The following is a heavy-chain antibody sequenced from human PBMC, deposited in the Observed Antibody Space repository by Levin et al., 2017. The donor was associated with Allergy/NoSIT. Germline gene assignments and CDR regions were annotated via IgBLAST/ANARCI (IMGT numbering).Heavy chain of an antibody. CDR2: ISSGRST. CDR1: GGSIRGGSYS. J-gene: IGHJ4*02. CDR3: AAGPSGFDY. D-gene: IGHD1-26*01. Sequence: SQTLSLTCNVSGGSIRGGSYSWGWIRQPPEKGLEWIGTISSGRSTYYNPSFNSRLTISLDTSKNLFSLKLDSLTAADTAVYYCAAGPSGFDYWGQGTLVTVSS. V-gene: IGHV4-39*01.